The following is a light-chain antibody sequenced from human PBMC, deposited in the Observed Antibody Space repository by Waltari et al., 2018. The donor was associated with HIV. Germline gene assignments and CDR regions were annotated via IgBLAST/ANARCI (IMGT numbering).Light chain of an antibody. CDR3: QQYYDAPWT. CDR1: HDMRHT. CDR2: AVS. Sequence: DIQMTQSPLHLSASVGDSVYISCRASHDMRHTLAWFQQQPGEAPKILVYAVSKLHTGVPSRFSGSGSGTDYSLTISSLQPEDSATYYCQQYYDAPWTFGQGTKVE. J-gene: IGKJ1*01. V-gene: IGKV1-NL1*01.